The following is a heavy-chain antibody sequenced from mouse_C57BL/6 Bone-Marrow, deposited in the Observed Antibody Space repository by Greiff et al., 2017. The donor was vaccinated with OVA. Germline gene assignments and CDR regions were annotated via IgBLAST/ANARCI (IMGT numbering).Heavy chain of an antibody. Sequence: QVQLQQSGAELVRPGSSVKLSCKASGYTFTSYWMHWVKQRPIQGLEWIGNIDPSDSETHYNQKFKDKATLTVDKSSSTAYMQLSSLTSEDSAVYYCARSHPPWFAYWGQGTLVTVSA. J-gene: IGHJ3*01. CDR2: IDPSDSET. CDR3: ARSHPPWFAY. V-gene: IGHV1-52*01. CDR1: GYTFTSYW.